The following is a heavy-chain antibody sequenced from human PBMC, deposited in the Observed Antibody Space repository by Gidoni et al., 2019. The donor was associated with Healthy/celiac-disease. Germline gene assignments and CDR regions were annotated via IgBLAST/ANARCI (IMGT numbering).Heavy chain of an antibody. Sequence: QVQLVESGGGVVQPGRSLRLSWAASGFTFSSYGMHWVRQAPGKGLEWVAVIWYDGSNKYYADFVKGRFTISRDNSKNTLYLQMNSLRAEDTAVYYCARDIYGGNSGWGQGTLVTVSS. CDR3: ARDIYGGNSG. D-gene: IGHD4-17*01. V-gene: IGHV3-33*01. CDR1: GFTFSSYG. CDR2: IWYDGSNK. J-gene: IGHJ4*02.